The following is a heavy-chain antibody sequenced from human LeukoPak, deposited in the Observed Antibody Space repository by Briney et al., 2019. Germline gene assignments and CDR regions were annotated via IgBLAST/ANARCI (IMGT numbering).Heavy chain of an antibody. D-gene: IGHD3-16*01. CDR2: VYYSGST. J-gene: IGHJ4*02. CDR1: GASVSSSISF. V-gene: IGHV4-39*01. CDR3: ARHGLYQDYGY. Sequence: PSETLSLTCTVSGASVSSSISFWAWIRQPPRKGLDWIGNVYYSGSTHYNPSLKSRVTISLDMSKNQFSLRLTSVTAADTAIYYCARHGLYQDYGYWGQGILVTVSS.